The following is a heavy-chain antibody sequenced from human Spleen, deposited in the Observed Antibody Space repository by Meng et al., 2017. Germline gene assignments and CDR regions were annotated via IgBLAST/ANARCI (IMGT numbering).Heavy chain of an antibody. CDR1: GGSISSGGYY. D-gene: IGHD4-17*01. CDR2: IYYSGST. V-gene: IGHV4-31*01. CDR3: ARVTTVTDIYFDY. J-gene: IGHJ4*02. Sequence: QARLPESGQGLCNPSKTLSLTCTVSGGSISSGGYYWSWIRQHPGKGLEWIGYIYYSGSTYYNPSLKSLVTISVDTSKNQFSLKLSSVTAADTAVYYCARVTTVTDIYFDYWGQGTLVTVSS.